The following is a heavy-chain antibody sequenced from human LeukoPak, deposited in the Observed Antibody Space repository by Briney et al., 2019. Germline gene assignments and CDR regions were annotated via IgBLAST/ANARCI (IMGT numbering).Heavy chain of an antibody. D-gene: IGHD2-2*01. CDR1: GGSISSSSYY. J-gene: IGHJ3*02. CDR2: IYYSGST. CDR3: SRFTVVVPAAMDDAFDI. V-gene: IGHV4-39*07. Sequence: PSETLSLTCTVSGGSISSSSYYWGWIRQPPGKGLEWIGSIYYSGSTYYNPSLKSRVTISVDRSKNQFSLRLSSVTAADTAVYYCSRFTVVVPAAMDDAFDIWGQGTMVTVSS.